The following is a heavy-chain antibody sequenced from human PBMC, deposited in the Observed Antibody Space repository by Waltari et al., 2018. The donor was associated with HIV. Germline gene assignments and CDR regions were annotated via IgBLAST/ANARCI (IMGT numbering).Heavy chain of an antibody. CDR3: ARPLGYCSGGTCWGYNFDY. Sequence: EVQLVQSGAEVKKHGESLKISCKGSGYSFSDYWIGWVRQMPGRGLEWMGIISPGDSNTQYSPSFQGQVTISVDKSISTAYLQWTSLKASDSAMYYCARPLGYCSGGTCWGYNFDYWGQGTLVTVSS. D-gene: IGHD2-15*01. CDR2: ISPGDSNT. CDR1: GYSFSDYW. J-gene: IGHJ4*02. V-gene: IGHV5-51*01.